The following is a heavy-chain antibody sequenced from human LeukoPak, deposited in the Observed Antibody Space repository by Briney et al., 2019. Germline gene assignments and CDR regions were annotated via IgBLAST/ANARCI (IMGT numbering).Heavy chain of an antibody. CDR3: ARVVAGY. CDR1: GSTFSSYS. Sequence: GGSLRLSCAASGSTFSSYSMSWVRQASGKGLEWVATIKEDGREKYYVDSVKGRFTISRDNTKNSLYLQMNSLRDEDTAVYYCARVVAGYWGQGTLVTVSS. CDR2: IKEDGREK. V-gene: IGHV3-7*03. J-gene: IGHJ4*02. D-gene: IGHD6-19*01.